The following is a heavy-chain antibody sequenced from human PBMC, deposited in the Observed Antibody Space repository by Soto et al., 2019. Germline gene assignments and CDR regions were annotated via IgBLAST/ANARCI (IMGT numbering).Heavy chain of an antibody. CDR2: ISYDGSNK. CDR3: AKDAQARLLFY. CDR1: GFTFSSYG. Sequence: QVQLVESGGGVVQPGRSLRLSCAASGFTFSSYGMHWVRQAPGKGLAWVAVISYDGSNKYYADSVKGRFTISRDNSKNTLYLQMNSLRAEDTAVYYCAKDAQARLLFYWGQGTLVTVSS. J-gene: IGHJ4*02. V-gene: IGHV3-30*18. D-gene: IGHD2-2*01.